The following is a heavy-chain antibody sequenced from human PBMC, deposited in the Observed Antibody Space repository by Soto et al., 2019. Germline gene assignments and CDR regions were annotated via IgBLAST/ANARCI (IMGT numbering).Heavy chain of an antibody. D-gene: IGHD3-16*01. V-gene: IGHV1-18*01. J-gene: IGHJ4*02. CDR1: GYTFTSYG. CDR3: ARDWFGIDY. Sequence: QVRLVQSGAEVKKPGASVKVTCKASGYTFTSYGSSWVRQAPGQGLEWMGWINPYNGNTNYAQKLQGRVTMTTDTSTNTAYMELRSLTSDDTALYYCARDWFGIDYWGQGTLVTVSS. CDR2: INPYNGNT.